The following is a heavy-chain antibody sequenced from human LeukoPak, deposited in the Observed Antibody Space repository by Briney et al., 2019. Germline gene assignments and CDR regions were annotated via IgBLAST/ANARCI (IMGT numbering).Heavy chain of an antibody. CDR2: IRCNCSTI. CDR3: ASAGRDGYGDTWVDY. J-gene: IGHJ4*02. V-gene: IGHV3-11*01. Sequence: GGTLRLPQAASGFTYRDYYMIWIRQAPAKGLEGGSYIRCNCSTIHYADSVKGRFTISRDNAKISLYILMNAVRAEDTAVYYCASAGRDGYGDTWVDYWGQGTLVTVSS. D-gene: IGHD4/OR15-4a*01. CDR1: GFTYRDYY.